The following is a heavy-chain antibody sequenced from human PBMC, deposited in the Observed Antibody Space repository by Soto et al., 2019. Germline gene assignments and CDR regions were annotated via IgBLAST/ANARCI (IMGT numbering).Heavy chain of an antibody. CDR2: MNPNSGNT. CDR3: ARGRGYCSSTSCYAGGNDAFDI. Sequence: ASVKVSCKASGYTFTSYDINWVRQATGQGLEWMGWMNPNSGNTGYAQKFQGRGTMTRNTSISTAYMELSSLRSEDTAVYYCARGRGYCSSTSCYAGGNDAFDIWGQGTMVTVSS. D-gene: IGHD2-2*01. J-gene: IGHJ3*02. CDR1: GYTFTSYD. V-gene: IGHV1-8*01.